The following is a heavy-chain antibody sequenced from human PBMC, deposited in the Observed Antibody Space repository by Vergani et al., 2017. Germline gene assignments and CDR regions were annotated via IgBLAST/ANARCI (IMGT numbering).Heavy chain of an antibody. Sequence: QVQLVQSGAEVKKPGASVKVSCKASGYTFTGYYMHWVRQAPGQGLEWMGWINPNSGGTNYAQKFQGRVTMTRDTSISTAYMELSRLRSDDTAVYYCARDPKRWLLQQRRYYYYGMDVWGQGTTVTVSS. D-gene: IGHD5-24*01. CDR3: ARDPKRWLLQQRRYYYYGMDV. J-gene: IGHJ6*02. CDR1: GYTFTGYY. V-gene: IGHV1-2*02. CDR2: INPNSGGT.